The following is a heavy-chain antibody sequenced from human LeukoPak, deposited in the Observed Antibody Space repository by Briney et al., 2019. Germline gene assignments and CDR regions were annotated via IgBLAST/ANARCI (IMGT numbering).Heavy chain of an antibody. J-gene: IGHJ4*02. CDR1: GYSFTSYW. V-gene: IGHV5-51*01. Sequence: GESLKISCKGSGYSFTSYWIGWVRQTPGKGLEGVGIIYPGDSDTRYSPSFQGQVTISADKSISTAYLQWSSLKASDTAMYYCARLSHYDSSAPALGYFDYWGQGTLVTVSS. D-gene: IGHD3-22*01. CDR3: ARLSHYDSSAPALGYFDY. CDR2: IYPGDSDT.